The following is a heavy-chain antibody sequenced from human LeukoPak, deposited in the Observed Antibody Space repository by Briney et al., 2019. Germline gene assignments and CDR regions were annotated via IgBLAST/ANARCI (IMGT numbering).Heavy chain of an antibody. J-gene: IGHJ4*02. V-gene: IGHV4-4*07. CDR1: GGSISSYY. Sequence: KPSETLSLTCTVSGGSISSYYWSWIRQPAGKGLEWIGRIYTSGSTNHNPSLKSRVTMSVDTSKNQFSLKLSSVTAADTAVYYCAVGGYYYDSSGPSLIDYWGQGTLVTVSS. D-gene: IGHD3-22*01. CDR2: IYTSGST. CDR3: AVGGYYYDSSGPSLIDY.